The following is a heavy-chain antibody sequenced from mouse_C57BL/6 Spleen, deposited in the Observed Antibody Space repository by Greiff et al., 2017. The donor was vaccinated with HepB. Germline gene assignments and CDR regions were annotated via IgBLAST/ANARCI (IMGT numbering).Heavy chain of an antibody. CDR1: GYTFTDYE. Sequence: QVQLQQSGAELVRPGASVTLSCKASGYTFTDYELHWVKQTPVHGLEWIGAIDPETGGTAYNQKFKGKAILTADISSSTAYMVLRSLTSVDSAVYYCTREDNSAVSAYWGQETLVTVSA. CDR2: IDPETGGT. D-gene: IGHD1-3*01. CDR3: TREDNSAVSAY. J-gene: IGHJ3*01. V-gene: IGHV1-15*01.